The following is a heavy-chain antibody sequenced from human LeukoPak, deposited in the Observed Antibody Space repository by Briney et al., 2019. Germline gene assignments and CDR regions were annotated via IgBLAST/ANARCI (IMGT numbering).Heavy chain of an antibody. CDR2: ISGSGGST. CDR3: AKGRTGSGWLSADAFDI. D-gene: IGHD6-19*01. Sequence: GGSLRLSCSAAGFTFSSCAMGWVRQAPGEGLEWVSAISGSGGSTYYADSVKGRFTISRDNSKNTLFLQMNSLRAEDTAVYYCAKGRTGSGWLSADAFDIWGQGTMVTVSS. V-gene: IGHV3-23*01. CDR1: GFTFSSCA. J-gene: IGHJ3*02.